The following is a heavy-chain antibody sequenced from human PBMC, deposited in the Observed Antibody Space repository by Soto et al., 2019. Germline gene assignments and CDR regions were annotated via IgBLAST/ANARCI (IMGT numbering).Heavy chain of an antibody. D-gene: IGHD4-17*01. J-gene: IGHJ4*02. CDR1: GFTFSSYA. V-gene: IGHV3-23*01. CDR3: ARANYGDYGIDY. CDR2: ISGSDGST. Sequence: GGSLRLSCAASGFTFSSYAMNWVRQAPGKGLEWVSVISGSDGSTYYADSVKGRFTISRDNAKNSLYLQMNSLRAEDTAVYYCARANYGDYGIDYWGQGTLVTVSS.